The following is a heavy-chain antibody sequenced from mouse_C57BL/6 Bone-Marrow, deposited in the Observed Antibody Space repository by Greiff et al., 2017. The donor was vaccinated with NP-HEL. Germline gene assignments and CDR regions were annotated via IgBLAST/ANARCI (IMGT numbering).Heavy chain of an antibody. Sequence: VQLLESGPELVKPGASVKLSCKASGYTFTSYDINWVKQRPGQGLEWIGWIYPRDGSTKYNEKFKGKATLTVDTSSSTAYIELHRLTSEDSAVYFCERDDGSRYDWYFEVWGTGTTVTVSS. V-gene: IGHV1-85*01. D-gene: IGHD1-1*01. CDR1: GYTFTSYD. CDR2: IYPRDGST. CDR3: ERDDGSRYDWYFEV. J-gene: IGHJ1*03.